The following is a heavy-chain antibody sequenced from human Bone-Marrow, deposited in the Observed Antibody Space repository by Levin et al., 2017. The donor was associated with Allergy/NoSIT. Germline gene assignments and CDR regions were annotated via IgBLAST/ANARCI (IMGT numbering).Heavy chain of an antibody. CDR3: SRAQWLGTSNLAWFDP. CDR1: GIAVDNAC. J-gene: IGHJ5*02. D-gene: IGHD6-19*01. V-gene: IGHV3-15*01. CDR2: IYTEADGGTT. Sequence: PGGSLRLSCAASGIAVDNACMSWVRQAPGKGLEWVGRIYTEADGGTTDYGAAVKGRFFMSRDTSKNTLFLQMNSLKIEDSAVYYCSRAQWLGTSNLAWFDPWGQGTLVTVSS.